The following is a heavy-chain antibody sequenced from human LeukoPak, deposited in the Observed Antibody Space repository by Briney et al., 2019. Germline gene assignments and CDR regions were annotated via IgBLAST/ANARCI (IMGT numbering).Heavy chain of an antibody. CDR1: GYTFTGYY. Sequence: ASVKVSCKASGYTFTGYYMHWVRQAPGQGLEWMGWISAYNGNTNYAQKLQGRVTMTTDTSTSTAYMELRSLRSDDTAVYYCARISSSWSYYYYYMDVWGKGTTVTVSS. CDR3: ARISSSWSYYYYYMDV. V-gene: IGHV1-18*04. CDR2: ISAYNGNT. D-gene: IGHD6-13*01. J-gene: IGHJ6*03.